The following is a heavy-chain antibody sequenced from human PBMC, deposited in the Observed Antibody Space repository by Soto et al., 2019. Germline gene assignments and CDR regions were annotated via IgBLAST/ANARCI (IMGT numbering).Heavy chain of an antibody. CDR1: GFTFCNYG. Sequence: QGQLVQSGGGVVQPGTSVRLYCEASGFTFCNYGMHWVRQAPGKGLEWVSLISSGGSKTYYADSVKVRFTISRDNSKNMLYLQMNSLRAEDTAVYYCAKARYYYDTSISYFDYWGQGTLVTVSS. CDR2: ISSGGSKT. D-gene: IGHD3-22*01. J-gene: IGHJ4*02. CDR3: AKARYYYDTSISYFDY. V-gene: IGHV3-30*18.